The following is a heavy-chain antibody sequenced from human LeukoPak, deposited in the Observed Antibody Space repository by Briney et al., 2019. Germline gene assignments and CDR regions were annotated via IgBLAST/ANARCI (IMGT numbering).Heavy chain of an antibody. D-gene: IGHD3-22*01. CDR2: ISSSSSYI. CDR1: GFTFSSYS. V-gene: IGHV3-21*01. Sequence: PGGSLRLSCAASGFTFSSYSMNWARQAPGKGLEWVSSISSSSSYIYYADSVKGRFTISRDNAKNSLYLQMNSLRAEDTAVYYCARAGDTSVYYFDYWGQGTLVTVSS. J-gene: IGHJ4*02. CDR3: ARAGDTSVYYFDY.